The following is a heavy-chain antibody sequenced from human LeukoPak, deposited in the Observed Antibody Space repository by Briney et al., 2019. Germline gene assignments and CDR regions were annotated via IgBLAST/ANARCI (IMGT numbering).Heavy chain of an antibody. V-gene: IGHV4-30-4*01. D-gene: IGHD4-17*01. Sequence: SETLSLTCTVSGGSISSGDYYWSWIRQPPGKGLGWIVYIYYSGSTYYKPSLKSRVTISVDTSKNQFSLKLSSVTAADTAVYYCARVGFYGEDYWGQGTLVTVSS. CDR2: IYYSGST. J-gene: IGHJ4*02. CDR1: GGSISSGDYY. CDR3: ARVGFYGEDY.